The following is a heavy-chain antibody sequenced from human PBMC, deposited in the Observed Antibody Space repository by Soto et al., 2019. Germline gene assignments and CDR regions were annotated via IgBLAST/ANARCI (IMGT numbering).Heavy chain of an antibody. CDR2: ISKSGSVI. Sequence: GGSLRLSCAASGLSFSSYEMHWVRQAPGKGLEWVSYISKSGSVIYYTDSVKGRFTISRDNAKNLLYLEMNSLRAEDTAVYFFASVMLRFSYGIDVWGQGTTVTVSS. D-gene: IGHD3-3*01. CDR1: GLSFSSYE. J-gene: IGHJ6*02. CDR3: ASVMLRFSYGIDV. V-gene: IGHV3-48*03.